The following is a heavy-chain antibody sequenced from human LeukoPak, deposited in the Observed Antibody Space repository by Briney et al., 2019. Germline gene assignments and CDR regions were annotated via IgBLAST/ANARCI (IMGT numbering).Heavy chain of an antibody. J-gene: IGHJ3*02. Sequence: KPSETLSLTCTVSGGSISSSSYYWGWIRQPPGKGLEWIGSIYYSGSTYYNPSLKSRVTISVDTSKNQFSLKLSSVTAADTAVYYCARLRALAGYSSGYDAFDIWGQGTMLTVSS. D-gene: IGHD6-19*01. CDR3: ARLRALAGYSSGYDAFDI. V-gene: IGHV4-39*01. CDR2: IYYSGST. CDR1: GGSISSSSYY.